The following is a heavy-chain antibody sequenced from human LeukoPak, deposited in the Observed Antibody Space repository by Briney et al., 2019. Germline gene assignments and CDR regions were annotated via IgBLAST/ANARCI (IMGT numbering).Heavy chain of an antibody. Sequence: GASVKVSCKASGYTFTSYGISWVRQAPGQGLEWMGWISAYNGNTNYAQKLQGRVTMTTDTSTSTAYMELRSLRSDDTAVYYCARGVLAYCGGDCYSVGLFDYWGQGTLVTVSS. CDR1: GYTFTSYG. D-gene: IGHD2-21*02. CDR2: ISAYNGNT. J-gene: IGHJ4*02. V-gene: IGHV1-18*01. CDR3: ARGVLAYCGGDCYSVGLFDY.